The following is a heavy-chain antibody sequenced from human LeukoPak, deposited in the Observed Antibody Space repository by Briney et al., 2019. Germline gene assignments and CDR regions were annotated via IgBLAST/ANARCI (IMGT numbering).Heavy chain of an antibody. D-gene: IGHD1-26*01. CDR1: GFTFSSYG. Sequence: GGSLRLSCAASGFTFSSYGMHWVRQAPGKGLEWVAVIWYDGSNGYCADSVKGRFTISRDNSKNTLYLQMNSLRAEDTAVYYCARDHEWGRAYFDYWGQGTLVTVSS. CDR3: ARDHEWGRAYFDY. J-gene: IGHJ4*02. V-gene: IGHV3-33*01. CDR2: IWYDGSNG.